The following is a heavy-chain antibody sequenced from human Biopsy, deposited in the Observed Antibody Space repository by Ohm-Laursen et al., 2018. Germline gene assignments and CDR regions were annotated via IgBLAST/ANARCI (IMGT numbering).Heavy chain of an antibody. CDR3: VRGVDYYDPYHYYALDV. J-gene: IGHJ6*02. CDR2: MHHSGPT. Sequence: TLSLTCTVSGDSISGDYYWTWIRQVPGEGLEWIAYMHHSGPTYTYYNPSLKSRVTISVDTSKNQFSLKVRSVTAADTAVYYCVRGVDYYDPYHYYALDVWGQGTTVTVSS. CDR1: GDSISGDYY. V-gene: IGHV4-30-4*08. D-gene: IGHD3-22*01.